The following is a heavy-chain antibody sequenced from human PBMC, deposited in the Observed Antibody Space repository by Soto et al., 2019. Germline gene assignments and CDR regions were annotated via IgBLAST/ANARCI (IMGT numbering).Heavy chain of an antibody. CDR1: GGSFSGYY. J-gene: IGHJ4*02. Sequence: SETLSLTCAVYGGSFSGYYWSWIRQPPGKGLEWIGEINHSGSTNYNPSLKSRVTISVDTSKNQFSLKLSSVTAADTAVYYCARGGRGLRFLEWFGNLWGQGTLVTVSS. V-gene: IGHV4-34*01. D-gene: IGHD3-3*01. CDR3: ARGGRGLRFLEWFGNL. CDR2: INHSGST.